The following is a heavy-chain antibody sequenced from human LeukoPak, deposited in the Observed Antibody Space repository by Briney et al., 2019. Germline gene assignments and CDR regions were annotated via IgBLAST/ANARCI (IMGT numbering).Heavy chain of an antibody. D-gene: IGHD3-22*01. CDR2: IYPGDSDT. Sequence: GESLKISCKGSGYSFTSYWIGWVRQMPGKGLEWLGIIYPGDSDTRYSPSFQGQVTISAGKSISTAYLQWSSLKASDTAMYYCASHTYYYDSSGYYEDYWGQGTLVTVSS. CDR1: GYSFTSYW. V-gene: IGHV5-51*01. CDR3: ASHTYYYDSSGYYEDY. J-gene: IGHJ4*02.